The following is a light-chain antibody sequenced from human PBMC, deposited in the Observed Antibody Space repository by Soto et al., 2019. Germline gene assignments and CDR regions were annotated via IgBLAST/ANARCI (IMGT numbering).Light chain of an antibody. V-gene: IGKV3-15*01. CDR2: SAS. CDR1: QSVRSN. CDR3: QQYNNWGT. J-gene: IGKJ1*01. Sequence: EIMISRSPPTQSVTPGERATLSCRASQSVRSNLAWYQQKPGQAPRLLIYSASTRATGIPARFSGSGSGTEFTLTISSLQSEDFAVYYCQQYNNWGTFGQGTKVDIK.